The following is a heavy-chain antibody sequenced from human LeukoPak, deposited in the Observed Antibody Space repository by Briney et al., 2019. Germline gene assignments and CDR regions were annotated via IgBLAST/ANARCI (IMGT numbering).Heavy chain of an antibody. D-gene: IGHD3-10*01. CDR3: ARDLITMVRGVIIGAFDI. CDR2: ISYDGSNK. Sequence: PGGSLRLSCAASGFTFSSYGMHCVRQAPGKGLEWVAVISYDGSNKYYADSVKGRFTISRDNSKNTLYLQMNSLRAEDTAVYYCARDLITMVRGVIIGAFDIWGQGTMVTVSS. CDR1: GFTFSSYG. J-gene: IGHJ3*02. V-gene: IGHV3-30*03.